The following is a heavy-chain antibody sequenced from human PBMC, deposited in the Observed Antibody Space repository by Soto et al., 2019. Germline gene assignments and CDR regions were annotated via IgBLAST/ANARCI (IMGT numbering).Heavy chain of an antibody. CDR1: GGSFSGYY. D-gene: IGHD3-22*01. V-gene: IGHV4-34*01. CDR2: INHSGST. Sequence: PSETLSLTCAVYGGSFSGYYWSWIRQPPGKGLEWIGEINHSGSTNYNPSLKSRVTISVDTSKNQFSLKLSSVTAADTAVYYCARRRSSGYYYVGYNWFDPWGQGTLVTVSS. CDR3: ARRRSSGYYYVGYNWFDP. J-gene: IGHJ5*02.